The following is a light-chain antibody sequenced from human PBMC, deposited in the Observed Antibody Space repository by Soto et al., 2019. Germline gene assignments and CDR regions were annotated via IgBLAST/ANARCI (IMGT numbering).Light chain of an antibody. J-gene: IGLJ1*01. CDR2: EVN. CDR1: NNDIGGYNY. Sequence: QSALTQPTSASGSPGQSVTISCTGTNNDIGGYNYVSWYQQHPGKAPKLMIHEVNKRPSGVPDRFSGSKSGNTASLTVSGLQAEDEADYYCSSYAGSNSPDVFGTGTKLTVL. V-gene: IGLV2-8*01. CDR3: SSYAGSNSPDV.